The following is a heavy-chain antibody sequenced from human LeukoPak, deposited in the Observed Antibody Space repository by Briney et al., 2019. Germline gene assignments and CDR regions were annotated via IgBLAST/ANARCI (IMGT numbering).Heavy chain of an antibody. Sequence: PSETLSLICAVSGVSFNDYYWSWVRQTPGKGLEWIGEINHSGYTNDSPSLKSRVTLSIDTSRKQFSLNLRSVTVADTGIYYCTRMTTGHDYWGQGTLVTVSS. CDR1: GVSFNDYY. CDR2: INHSGYT. J-gene: IGHJ4*02. CDR3: TRMTTGHDY. D-gene: IGHD4-17*01. V-gene: IGHV4-34*01.